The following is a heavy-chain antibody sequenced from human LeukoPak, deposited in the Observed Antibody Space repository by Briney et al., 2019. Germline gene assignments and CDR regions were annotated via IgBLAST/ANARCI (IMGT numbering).Heavy chain of an antibody. CDR1: GYTFTSYA. V-gene: IGHV1-3*01. CDR3: ASATRVIYYYYGMDV. CDR2: INAGNGNT. Sequence: ASVKVSCKASGYTFTSYAMHWVRQAPGQRLEWMGWINAGNGNTKYSQKFQGRVTITRDTSASTAYMELSSLRSEDTAVYYCASATRVIYYYYGMDVWGQGTTVTVSS. D-gene: IGHD2-21*01. J-gene: IGHJ6*02.